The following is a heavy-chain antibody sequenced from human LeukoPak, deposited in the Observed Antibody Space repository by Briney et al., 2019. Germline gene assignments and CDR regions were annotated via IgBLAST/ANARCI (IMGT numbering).Heavy chain of an antibody. Sequence: SVKVSCKASGGTFSSYAITWVRQAPGQGLEWMGGIIPIFGTTNNAQKFQGRVTITADESTSTAYIELSSLRYDDTAVYYCASMESSGFYLDYWGQGTLVTVSS. CDR1: GGTFSSYA. J-gene: IGHJ4*02. CDR3: ASMESSGFYLDY. D-gene: IGHD3-22*01. V-gene: IGHV1-69*13. CDR2: IIPIFGTT.